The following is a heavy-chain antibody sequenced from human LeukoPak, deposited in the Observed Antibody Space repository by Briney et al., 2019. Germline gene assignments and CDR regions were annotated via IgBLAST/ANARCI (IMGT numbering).Heavy chain of an antibody. J-gene: IGHJ4*02. CDR2: INHSGRT. D-gene: IGHD6-19*01. CDR1: GGSFSGYY. CDR3: ARTSRSGWGLGY. V-gene: IGHV4-34*01. Sequence: SETLSLTCAVYGGSFSGYYWSWIRQPPGKGLEWIGEINHSGRTNYNPSLKTRVTISVDTSNNQFSLKLSSVTAADTAVYDCARTSRSGWGLGYWGQGTLVTVSS.